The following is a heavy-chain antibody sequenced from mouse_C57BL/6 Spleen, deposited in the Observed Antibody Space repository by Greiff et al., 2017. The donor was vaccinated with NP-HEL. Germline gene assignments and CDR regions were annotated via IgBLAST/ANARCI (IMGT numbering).Heavy chain of an antibody. CDR3: ARSGVRLPFAY. V-gene: IGHV1-80*01. CDR1: GYAFSSYW. D-gene: IGHD2-2*01. Sequence: VQLVESGAELVKPGASVKISCKASGYAFSSYWMNWVKQRPGKGLEWIGQIYPGDGDTNYNGKFKGKATLTADKSSSTAYMQLSSLTSEDSAVYFCARSGVRLPFAYWGQGTLVTVSA. CDR2: IYPGDGDT. J-gene: IGHJ3*01.